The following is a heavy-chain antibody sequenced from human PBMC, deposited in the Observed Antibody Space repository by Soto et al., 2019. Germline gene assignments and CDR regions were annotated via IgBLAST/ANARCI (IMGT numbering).Heavy chain of an antibody. J-gene: IGHJ3*02. Sequence: GGSLRLSCAASGFTFSSYAMSWVRQAPGKGLEWVSAISGSGGSTYYADSVKGRFTISRDNSKNTLYLQMNSLRAEDTAVYYCARGTARKYYYGSGSYGFAFDIWGQGTMVTVSS. CDR1: GFTFSSYA. V-gene: IGHV3-23*01. CDR3: ARGTARKYYYGSGSYGFAFDI. CDR2: ISGSGGST. D-gene: IGHD3-10*01.